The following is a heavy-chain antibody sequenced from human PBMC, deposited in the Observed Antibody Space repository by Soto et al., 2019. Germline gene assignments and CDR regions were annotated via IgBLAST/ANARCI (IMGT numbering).Heavy chain of an antibody. Sequence: ASVKVSCKASGYTFTSYAMHWVRQAPGQRLEWMGWINAGNGNTKYSQKFQGRVTITRDTSASTAYMELSSLRSEDTAVYYCARDLPYGDYHVAFDDWGQGTLVTVSS. CDR2: INAGNGNT. J-gene: IGHJ4*02. V-gene: IGHV1-3*01. CDR1: GYTFTSYA. D-gene: IGHD4-17*01. CDR3: ARDLPYGDYHVAFDD.